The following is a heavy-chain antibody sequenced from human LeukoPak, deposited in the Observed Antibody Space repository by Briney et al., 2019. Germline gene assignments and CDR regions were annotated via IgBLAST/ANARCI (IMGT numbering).Heavy chain of an antibody. V-gene: IGHV4-59*01. CDR2: IYYSGST. Sequence: SETLSLTCTVSGGPISSYYWSWIRQPPGEGLEWIGYIYYSGSTNYNPSLKSRVTISVDTSKNQFSLKLSSVTAADTAVYYCARRNGGFDPWGQGTLVTVSS. J-gene: IGHJ5*02. D-gene: IGHD2-8*01. CDR1: GGPISSYY. CDR3: ARRNGGFDP.